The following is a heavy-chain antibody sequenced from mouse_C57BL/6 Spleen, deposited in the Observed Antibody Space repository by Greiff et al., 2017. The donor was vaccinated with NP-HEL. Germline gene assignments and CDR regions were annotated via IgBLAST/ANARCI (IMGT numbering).Heavy chain of an antibody. CDR1: GYAFSSSW. CDR2: IYPGDGDT. Sequence: QVQLQQSGPELVKPGASVKISCKASGYAFSSSWMNWVKQRPGKGLEWIGRIYPGDGDTNYNGKFKGKATLTADKSSSTAYMQLSSLTSEDSAVYFYARGLRQDAMDYWGQGTSVTVSS. V-gene: IGHV1-82*01. D-gene: IGHD2-2*01. CDR3: ARGLRQDAMDY. J-gene: IGHJ4*01.